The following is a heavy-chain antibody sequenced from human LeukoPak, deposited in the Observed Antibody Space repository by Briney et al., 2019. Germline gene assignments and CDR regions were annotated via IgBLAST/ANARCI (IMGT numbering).Heavy chain of an antibody. V-gene: IGHV1-69*13. CDR3: ARDLYCSSTSCYPEDPYYYYGMDV. CDR2: IIPIFGTA. CDR1: GGTFSSYA. J-gene: IGHJ6*02. D-gene: IGHD2-2*01. Sequence: ASVKVSCKASGGTFSSYAISWVRQAPGQGLEWMGGIIPIFGTANYAQKFQGRVTITADESTSTAYMELSSLRSEDTAVYYCARDLYCSSTSCYPEDPYYYYGMDVWGQGTTVTVSS.